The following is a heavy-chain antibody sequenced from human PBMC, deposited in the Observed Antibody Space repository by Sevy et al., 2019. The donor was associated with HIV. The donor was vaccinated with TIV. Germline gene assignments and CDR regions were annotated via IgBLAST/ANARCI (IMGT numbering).Heavy chain of an antibody. J-gene: IGHJ6*02. CDR2: IKQDGSEK. D-gene: IGHD3-16*01. CDR3: TRVWGDDFDVRRASNYYFYGMDV. Sequence: GGSLRLSCAASGFTFSIYWMTWVRQAPGKGLEWVANIKQDGSEKYYVDSVKGRCTISRDNAKNSLYLQMNSLRADDTAVYYCTRVWGDDFDVRRASNYYFYGMDVWGQGTTVTVSS. CDR1: GFTFSIYW. V-gene: IGHV3-7*01.